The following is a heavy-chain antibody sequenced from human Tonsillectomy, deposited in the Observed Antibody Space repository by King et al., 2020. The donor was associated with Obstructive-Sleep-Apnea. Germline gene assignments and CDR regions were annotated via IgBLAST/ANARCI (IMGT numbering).Heavy chain of an antibody. D-gene: IGHD5-18*01. CDR3: AKGGGRIQLWPFDY. CDR2: ISRSGNTK. CDR1: GFSDYY. J-gene: IGHJ4*02. V-gene: IGHV3-11*01. Sequence: VQLVESGGGLVKPGGSLRLSCAASGFSDYYMSWIRQAPGKGLEWVSYISRSGNTKYYADSVKGRFTISRDNVKNSLYLQMNSLRAEDTAVYYCAKGGGRIQLWPFDYWGQGTLVTVSS.